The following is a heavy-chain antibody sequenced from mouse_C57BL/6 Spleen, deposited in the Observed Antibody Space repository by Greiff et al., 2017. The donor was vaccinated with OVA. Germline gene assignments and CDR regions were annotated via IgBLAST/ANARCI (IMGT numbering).Heavy chain of an antibody. D-gene: IGHD2-2*01. J-gene: IGHJ3*01. CDR1: GYAFTNYL. Sequence: VQLVESGAELVRPGTSVKVSCKASGYAFTNYLIEWVKQRPGQGLEWIGVINPGSGGTNYNEKFKGKATLTADKSSSTAYMQLSSLTSEDSAVYFCARNYYGYEFAYWGQGTLVTVSA. V-gene: IGHV1-54*01. CDR2: INPGSGGT. CDR3: ARNYYGYEFAY.